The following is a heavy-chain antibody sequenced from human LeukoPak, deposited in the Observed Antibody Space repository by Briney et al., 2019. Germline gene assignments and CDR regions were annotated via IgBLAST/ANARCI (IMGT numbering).Heavy chain of an antibody. CDR2: INHSGST. J-gene: IGHJ6*02. D-gene: IGHD3-10*01. CDR1: GGSFSGYY. V-gene: IGHV4-34*01. Sequence: SETLSLTCAVYGGSFSGYYWSWIRQPPGKGLEWIGEINHSGSTNYNPSLKSRVTISVDTSKNQFSLKLSSVTAADTAVYYCARHFGYYGIDVWGQGTTVTVSS. CDR3: ARHFGYYGIDV.